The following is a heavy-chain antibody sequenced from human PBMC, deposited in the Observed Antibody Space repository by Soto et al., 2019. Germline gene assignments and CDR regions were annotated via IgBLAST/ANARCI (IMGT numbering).Heavy chain of an antibody. Sequence: SETLSLTCTVSGGSISSGGYYWSWIRQHPGKGLEWIGYIYYSGSTYYNPSLKSRVTISVDTSKNQFSLKLSSVTAADTAVYYCAREVISGGGVDYWGQGTLVTVSS. D-gene: IGHD3-10*01. V-gene: IGHV4-31*03. CDR2: IYYSGST. CDR1: GGSISSGGYY. J-gene: IGHJ4*02. CDR3: AREVISGGGVDY.